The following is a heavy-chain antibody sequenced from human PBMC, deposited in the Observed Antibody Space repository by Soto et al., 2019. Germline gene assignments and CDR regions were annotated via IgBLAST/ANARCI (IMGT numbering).Heavy chain of an antibody. D-gene: IGHD2-2*01. Sequence: QVTLKESGPVVVKPTETLTLTCTVSGFSLSNARLGVSWIRQPPGKALEWLAHIFSNDEKSYSTSLSNRLTISNDTSKSQVVLTMTNVDPVDSGTYYCALINDCSRTDGYLASFDPWGQGTLVTVSS. V-gene: IGHV2-26*01. CDR1: GFSLSNARLG. CDR3: ALINDCSRTDGYLASFDP. J-gene: IGHJ5*02. CDR2: IFSNDEK.